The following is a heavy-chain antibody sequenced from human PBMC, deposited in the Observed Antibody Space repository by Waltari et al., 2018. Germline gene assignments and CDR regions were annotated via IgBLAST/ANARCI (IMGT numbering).Heavy chain of an antibody. V-gene: IGHV3-30*03. CDR2: ISYDGSNK. Sequence: QVQLVESGGGVVQPGRSLRLSCAASGFTFSSYGMHWVRQAPGKGLEWVAVISYDGSNKYYADSVKGRFTISRDNSKNTLYLQMNSLRAEDTAVYYCAILEGWFDPWGQGTLVTVSS. J-gene: IGHJ5*02. D-gene: IGHD1-1*01. CDR3: AILEGWFDP. CDR1: GFTFSSYG.